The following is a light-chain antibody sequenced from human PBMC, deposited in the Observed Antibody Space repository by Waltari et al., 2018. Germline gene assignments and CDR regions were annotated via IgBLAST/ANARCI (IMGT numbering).Light chain of an antibody. CDR3: QQYENWPLT. CDR1: QSVNRK. V-gene: IGKV3-15*01. Sequence: EIVMTQSPATLSVSPGERATLSCRASQSVNRKLAWYQQKPGQAPRLLIYGGSTRDTGIPDRFSGSGSGTEFTLTISSLQSDDFVVYYCQQYENWPLTVGGGTKLEI. J-gene: IGKJ4*01. CDR2: GGS.